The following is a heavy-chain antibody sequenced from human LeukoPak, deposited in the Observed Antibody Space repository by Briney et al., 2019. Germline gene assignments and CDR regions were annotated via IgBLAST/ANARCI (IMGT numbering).Heavy chain of an antibody. V-gene: IGHV1-69*05. CDR1: GGTFSSYA. Sequence: SVKVSCKASGGTFSSYAISWVRQTPGQGLEWMGRIIPIFGTANYAQKFQGRVTITTDESTSTAYTELSSLRSEDTAVYYCAREKKDDFWRGPSDPWGQGTLVTVSS. D-gene: IGHD3-3*01. CDR3: AREKKDDFWRGPSDP. J-gene: IGHJ5*02. CDR2: IIPIFGTA.